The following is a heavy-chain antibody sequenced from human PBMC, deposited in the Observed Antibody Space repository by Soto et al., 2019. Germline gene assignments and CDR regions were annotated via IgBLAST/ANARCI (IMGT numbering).Heavy chain of an antibody. CDR2: MSFDGTYK. CDR3: ANDRRDGEYNSVSDF. D-gene: IGHD4-17*01. V-gene: IGHV3-30*18. J-gene: IGHJ4*02. CDR1: GFRFSDYG. Sequence: QVQLAESGGGVVQPGRSLRLSCIGSGFRFSDYGMHWVRQAPGKGLEWVAMMSFDGTYKYSADSVKGRCIISRDNSKNTLYLQMNSLSAEDTAVYYCANDRRDGEYNSVSDFWGQGSLVTVSS.